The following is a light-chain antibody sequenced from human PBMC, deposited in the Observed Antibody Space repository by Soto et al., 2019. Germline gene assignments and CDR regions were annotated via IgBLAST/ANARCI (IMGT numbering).Light chain of an antibody. CDR2: AAS. CDR3: QQSYSTPRT. J-gene: IGKJ1*01. CDR1: QSISSY. Sequence: DIQMTQSPSSLSASVGDRVTITCRASQSISSYLNWYQQKPVKATKLLIYAASSLQSGVPSRLSRSGSGTYITLTITRLEPEEFATYDRQQSYSTPRTFGQGTMVEMK. V-gene: IGKV1-39*01.